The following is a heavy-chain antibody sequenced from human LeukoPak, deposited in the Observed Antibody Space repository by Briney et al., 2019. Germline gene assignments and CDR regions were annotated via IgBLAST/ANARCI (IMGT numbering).Heavy chain of an antibody. CDR2: IRYDGSNK. D-gene: IGHD4-17*01. J-gene: IGHJ4*02. CDR1: GFTFSSYG. Sequence: GGSLRLSCAASGFTFSSYGMHWVRQAPGKGLEWVAFIRYDGSNKYYADSVKGRFTISRDNAKNSLYLQMNSLRGEDTAVYYCARLSVAFTVTQDFDYWGQGTLVTVSS. CDR3: ARLSVAFTVTQDFDY. V-gene: IGHV3-30*02.